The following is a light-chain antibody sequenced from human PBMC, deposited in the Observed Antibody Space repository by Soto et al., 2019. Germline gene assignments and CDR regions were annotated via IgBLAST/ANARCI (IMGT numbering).Light chain of an antibody. CDR3: HQRQSWPRT. CDR1: QYINTR. Sequence: DIVLTQSPGTLSLSPGERATLSCRASQYINTRLAWYQHRPGQAPRLLIYQTSLRAAGIPARFSASGSGTDFTLTISDVQPEDFALYYCHQRQSWPRTFGQGTKVDIK. V-gene: IGKV3-11*01. CDR2: QTS. J-gene: IGKJ1*01.